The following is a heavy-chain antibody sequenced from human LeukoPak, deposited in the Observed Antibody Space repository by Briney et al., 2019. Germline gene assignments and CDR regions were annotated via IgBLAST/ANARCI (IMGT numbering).Heavy chain of an antibody. CDR1: GGTFSSYA. CDR3: AAVDTAMSYYYYMDV. D-gene: IGHD5-18*01. CDR2: IIPIFGTA. V-gene: IGHV1-69*01. Sequence: SVKVSCKASGGTFSSYAISWVRQAPGQGLEWMGGIIPIFGTANYAQKFQGRVTITADESMSTAYMELSSLRSEDTAVYYCAAVDTAMSYYYYMDVWGKGTTVTVSS. J-gene: IGHJ6*03.